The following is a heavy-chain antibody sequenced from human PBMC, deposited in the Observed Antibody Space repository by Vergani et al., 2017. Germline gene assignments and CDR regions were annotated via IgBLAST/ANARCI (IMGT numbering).Heavy chain of an antibody. J-gene: IGHJ4*02. D-gene: IGHD3-22*01. V-gene: IGHV1-69*02. CDR3: ARVKTYYYDSSGYPIFDY. Sequence: QVQLVQSGAEVKKPGSSVKVSCKASGGTFSSYTISWVRQAPGQRLEWMGRIIPILGIANYAQKCQGRVTITADKSTSTAYMELSSLRSEDTAVYYCARVKTYYYDSSGYPIFDYWGQGTLVTVSS. CDR1: GGTFSSYT. CDR2: IIPILGIA.